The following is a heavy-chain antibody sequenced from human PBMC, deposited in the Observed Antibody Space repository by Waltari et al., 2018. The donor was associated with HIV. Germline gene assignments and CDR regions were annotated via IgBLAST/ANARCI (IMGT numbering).Heavy chain of an antibody. D-gene: IGHD2-8*02. Sequence: QVQLQESGPRLATPSETLSLVCISSRDSMSGHSYSRTRLPPGKGLEWIGYIPSTGGTNYNPALKSRVTMSLGTSKNGFSLTLASVSAADTALYYCARYHCPGGTCDSFDCWGRGTLVTDSS. CDR3: ARYHCPGGTCDSFDC. J-gene: IGHJ4*02. V-gene: IGHV4-59*11. CDR2: IPSTGGT. CDR1: RDSMSGHS.